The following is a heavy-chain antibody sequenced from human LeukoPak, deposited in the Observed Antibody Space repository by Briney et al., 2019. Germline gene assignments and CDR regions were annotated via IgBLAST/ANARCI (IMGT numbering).Heavy chain of an antibody. CDR2: IYTSGST. D-gene: IGHD3-22*01. Sequence: PSQTLSLTCTVSGGSISSGYYYWSWIRQPAGKGLEYIGRIYTSGSTNYNPSLKSRVTISVDTSKNQFSLKLSSVTAADTAVYFCARGPYSYDSSGAFDIWGQGTMVTVSS. J-gene: IGHJ3*02. CDR3: ARGPYSYDSSGAFDI. CDR1: GGSISSGYYY. V-gene: IGHV4-61*02.